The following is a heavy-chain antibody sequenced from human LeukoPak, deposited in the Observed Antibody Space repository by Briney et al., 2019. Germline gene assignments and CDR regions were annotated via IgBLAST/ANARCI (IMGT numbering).Heavy chain of an antibody. CDR1: GYTFTGYY. V-gene: IGHV1-2*02. CDR3: ARDPAGSIVATIGIYGY. D-gene: IGHD5-12*01. J-gene: IGHJ4*02. CDR2: INPNSGGT. Sequence: ASVKVSCKASGYTFTGYYMHWVRQAPGQGLEWMGWINPNSGGTNYAQKFQGRVTMTRDTSISTAYMELGRLRSDDTAVYYCARDPAGSIVATIGIYGYWGQGTLVTVSS.